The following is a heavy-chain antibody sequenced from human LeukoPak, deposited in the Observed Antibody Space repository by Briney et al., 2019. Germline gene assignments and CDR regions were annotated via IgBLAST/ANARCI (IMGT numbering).Heavy chain of an antibody. Sequence: PSETLSLTCTVSGGSISSYYWSWIRQPPGKGLEWIGYIYYSGSTNYNPSLKSRVTISVDTSKNQFSLKLSSVTAADTAVYYCARDHLIDYYYYYGMDVWSQGTTVTVSS. V-gene: IGHV4-59*12. CDR3: ARDHLIDYYYYYGMDV. D-gene: IGHD2/OR15-2a*01. CDR1: GGSISSYY. CDR2: IYYSGST. J-gene: IGHJ6*02.